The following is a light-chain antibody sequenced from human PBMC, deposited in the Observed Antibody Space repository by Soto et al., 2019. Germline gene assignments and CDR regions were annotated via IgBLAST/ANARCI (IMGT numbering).Light chain of an antibody. J-gene: IGKJ1*01. CDR3: QQRRNWPGT. V-gene: IGKV3-11*01. CDR2: DAS. CDR1: QSVSSY. Sequence: EIVLTQSPATLSLSPGERATLSCWASQSVSSYLAWYQQKPGQAPRLLIYDASNRATGIPARFSGSGSGTDFTLTISSLEPEDLAVYYCQQRRNWPGTFGQGTRVDIK.